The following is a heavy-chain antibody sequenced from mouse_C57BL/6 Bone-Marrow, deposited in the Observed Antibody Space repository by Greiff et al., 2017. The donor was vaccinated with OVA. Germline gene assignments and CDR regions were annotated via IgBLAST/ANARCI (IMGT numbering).Heavy chain of an antibody. J-gene: IGHJ3*01. Sequence: VEPGGGLVQPGGSLKLSCAASGFTFSDYYMYWVRQTPEKRLEWVAYISNGGGSTNYPDHVKGRLPISRDNAKNTLYLQMSRLKFEDTAMYYCARPLYGSRFAYWGQGTLVTVSA. D-gene: IGHD1-1*01. V-gene: IGHV5-12*01. CDR3: ARPLYGSRFAY. CDR1: GFTFSDYY. CDR2: ISNGGGST.